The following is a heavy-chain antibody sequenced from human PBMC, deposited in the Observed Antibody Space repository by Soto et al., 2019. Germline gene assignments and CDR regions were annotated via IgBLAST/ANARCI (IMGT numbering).Heavy chain of an antibody. D-gene: IGHD6-19*01. CDR3: ARAIAVAEGIDY. J-gene: IGHJ4*02. CDR1: GFTFSSYA. Sequence: PGGSLRLSCAASGFTFSSYAMHWVRQAPGKGLEWVAVISYDGSNKYYADSVKGRFTISRDNSKNTLYLQMNSLRAEDTAVYYCARAIAVAEGIDYWGQGTLVTVSS. CDR2: ISYDGSNK. V-gene: IGHV3-30-3*01.